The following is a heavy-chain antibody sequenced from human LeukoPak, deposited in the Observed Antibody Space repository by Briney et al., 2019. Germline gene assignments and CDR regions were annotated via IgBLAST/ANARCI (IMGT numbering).Heavy chain of an antibody. J-gene: IGHJ4*02. D-gene: IGHD1-7*01. CDR2: IYYSGST. CDR3: ARDRDWNSGSDY. V-gene: IGHV4-59*01. CDR1: GGSISSYY. Sequence: PSETLSLTCTVSGGSISSYYWSWIRQPPGKGLEWIGYIYYSGSTNYNPSLKSRVTISVDTSKNQFSLKLSSVTAADTAVYYCARDRDWNSGSDYWGQGTLVTVSS.